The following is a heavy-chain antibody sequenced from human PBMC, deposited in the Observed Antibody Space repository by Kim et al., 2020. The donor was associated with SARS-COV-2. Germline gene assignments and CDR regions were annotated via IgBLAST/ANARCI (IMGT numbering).Heavy chain of an antibody. CDR1: GYSFTSYW. Sequence: GESLKISCKGSGYSFTSYWIGWVRQMPGKGLEWMGIIYPGDSDTRYSPSFQGQVTISADKSISTAYLQWSSLKASDTAMYYCARHQWLVPSGKLGPFRAEGGAQFDYWGQGTLVTVSS. CDR3: ARHQWLVPSGKLGPFRAEGGAQFDY. D-gene: IGHD6-19*01. V-gene: IGHV5-51*01. J-gene: IGHJ4*02. CDR2: IYPGDSDT.